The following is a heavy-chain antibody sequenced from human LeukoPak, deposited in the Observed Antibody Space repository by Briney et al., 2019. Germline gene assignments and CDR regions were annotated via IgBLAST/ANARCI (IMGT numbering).Heavy chain of an antibody. Sequence: PGGSLRLSCAASGFTFSSSAMSWVRQAPGKGLEWVSVIYSGGSTYYADSVKGRFTISRDNSKNTLYLQMNSLRAEDTAVYYCASLVSLWGQGTLVTVSS. CDR2: IYSGGST. CDR3: ASLVSL. J-gene: IGHJ4*02. CDR1: GFTFSSSA. V-gene: IGHV3-53*01.